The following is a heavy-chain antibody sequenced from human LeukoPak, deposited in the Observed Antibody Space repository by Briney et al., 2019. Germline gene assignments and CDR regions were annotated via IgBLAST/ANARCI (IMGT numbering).Heavy chain of an antibody. V-gene: IGHV3-30*03. CDR2: ISYDGSNK. CDR1: GFTFSSYG. CDR3: ASSPSSYFDY. J-gene: IGHJ4*02. Sequence: PRGSLRLSCAASGFTFSSYGMHWVRQAPGKGLEWVAVISYDGSNKYYADSVKGRFTISRDNSKNMLYLQMSSLRTEDTGVYYCASSPSSYFDYWGQGTLVTVSS. D-gene: IGHD6-19*01.